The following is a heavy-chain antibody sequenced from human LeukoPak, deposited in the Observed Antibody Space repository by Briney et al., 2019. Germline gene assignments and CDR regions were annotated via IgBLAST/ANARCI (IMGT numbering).Heavy chain of an antibody. V-gene: IGHV4-59*02. D-gene: IGHD2-15*01. Sequence: SETLSLTCTVFGDSVTGYYMNWVRQPPGKGLEWIGHIYKIGTTNYNPSLKSRLTISADTSKNQFSLKLRSVTAADTAVYYCVIGVGWQPDYWGQGALVTVSS. CDR1: GDSVTGYY. CDR2: IYKIGTT. J-gene: IGHJ4*02. CDR3: VIGVGWQPDY.